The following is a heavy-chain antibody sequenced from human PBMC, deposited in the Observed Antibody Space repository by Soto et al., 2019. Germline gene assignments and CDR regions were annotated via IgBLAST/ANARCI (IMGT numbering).Heavy chain of an antibody. V-gene: IGHV3-48*01. D-gene: IGHD3-10*01. CDR2: ISSSSSTI. J-gene: IGHJ5*02. Sequence: PGGSLRLSCAASGFTFSSYSMNWVRQAPGKGLEWVSYISSSSSTIYYADSVKGRFTISRDNAKNSLYLQMNSLRAEDTAVYYCARDGSGRFDPWGQGTLVTVSS. CDR1: GFTFSSYS. CDR3: ARDGSGRFDP.